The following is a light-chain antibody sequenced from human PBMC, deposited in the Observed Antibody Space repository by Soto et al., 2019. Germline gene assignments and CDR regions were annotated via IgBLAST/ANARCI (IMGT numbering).Light chain of an antibody. CDR2: AAS. V-gene: IGKV1-27*01. CDR1: PAITEN. J-gene: IGKJ1*01. Sequence: DIQMTQSPSSLSASVGDTVTITCRASPAITENLAWYQQKPGKVPKLLIYAASTLQSGVPSRFNGSGFGTDFPLTISSLQPEDVATYYCQKYNSAPWTFVQGTKVEIK. CDR3: QKYNSAPWT.